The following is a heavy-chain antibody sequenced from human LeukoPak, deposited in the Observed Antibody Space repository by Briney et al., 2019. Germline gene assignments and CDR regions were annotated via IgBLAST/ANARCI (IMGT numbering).Heavy chain of an antibody. CDR2: ISSSGSTI. CDR3: AKDNLLYYDFWSGYYKARYYFDY. Sequence: PGGSLRLSCAASGFTFSDYYMSWIRQAPGKGLEWVSYISSSGSTIYYADSVKGRFTISRDNSKNTLYLQMNSLRAEDTAVYYCAKDNLLYYDFWSGYYKARYYFDYWGQGTLVTVSS. CDR1: GFTFSDYY. D-gene: IGHD3-3*01. J-gene: IGHJ4*02. V-gene: IGHV3-11*04.